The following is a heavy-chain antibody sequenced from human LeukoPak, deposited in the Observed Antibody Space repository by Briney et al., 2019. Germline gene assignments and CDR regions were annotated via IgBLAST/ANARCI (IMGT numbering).Heavy chain of an antibody. J-gene: IGHJ4*02. D-gene: IGHD3-22*01. V-gene: IGHV3-74*03. Sequence: PGGSLRLSCAASGFTFSSYWMHWVRQAPGKGLVWVSRINSDGTITTDADSVKGRFTISRDNAKNTLYLQMNSLRAEDTAVYYCASAGNAYYYDSSGYSYWGQGTLVTVSS. CDR3: ASAGNAYYYDSSGYSY. CDR2: INSDGTIT. CDR1: GFTFSSYW.